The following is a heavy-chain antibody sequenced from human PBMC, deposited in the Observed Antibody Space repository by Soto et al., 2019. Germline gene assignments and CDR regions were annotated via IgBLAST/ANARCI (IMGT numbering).Heavy chain of an antibody. D-gene: IGHD3-10*01. CDR3: KTGDFDY. CDR2: ISYDGSNK. J-gene: IGHJ4*02. V-gene: IGHV3-30*03. CDR1: GFTFSSYG. Sequence: PGGSLRLSCAASGFTFSSYGIHWVRQAPGKGLEWVAVISYDGSNKYYADSVKGRFTISRDNSKNTLYLQMNSLRAEDTAVYYCKTGDFDYWGQGTLVTVSS.